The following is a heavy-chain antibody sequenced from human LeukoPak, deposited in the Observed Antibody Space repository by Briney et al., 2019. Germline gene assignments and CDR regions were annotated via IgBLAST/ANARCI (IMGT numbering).Heavy chain of an antibody. J-gene: IGHJ4*02. CDR1: GFTFSSYA. V-gene: IGHV3-64*01. CDR3: ARNRYELGLDY. CDR2: ISNNGDST. D-gene: IGHD1-26*01. Sequence: GGSLRLSCAASGFTFSSYAMHWVRQAPGKGLEYVSAISNNGDSTYCANSVKGRFTISRDNSKNTLYLQMGSLRAEDMAVYYCARNRYELGLDYWGQGTLVTVSS.